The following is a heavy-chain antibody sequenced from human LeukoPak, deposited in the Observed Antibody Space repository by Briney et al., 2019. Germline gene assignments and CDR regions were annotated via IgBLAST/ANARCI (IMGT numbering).Heavy chain of an antibody. CDR1: GFTFSNSW. V-gene: IGHV3-74*01. J-gene: IGHJ4*02. D-gene: IGHD5-12*01. CDR3: AGGRLVATSKAVAIDY. Sequence: QPGGSLRLSCAASGFTFSNSWLRWVRQAPGKGLVWVSRINERGSSTSYADSVKGRFTISRDNAKNTLYLQMNNLRADDTAVYYCAGGRLVATSKAVAIDYWGQGTLVTVSS. CDR2: INERGSST.